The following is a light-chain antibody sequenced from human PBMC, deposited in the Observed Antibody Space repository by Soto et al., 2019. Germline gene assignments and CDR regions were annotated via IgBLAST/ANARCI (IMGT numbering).Light chain of an antibody. V-gene: IGLV2-14*01. Sequence: QSALTQPASVSGSPGQSITISCTGTSSDVGGYNYVSWYQQHPGKAPKLMIYDVSNRPSGVSNRFSGSKSGNTASLTISGLQAEDEADYYCSSYTSSSTSYVFGTGTRSRS. J-gene: IGLJ1*01. CDR2: DVS. CDR3: SSYTSSSTSYV. CDR1: SSDVGGYNY.